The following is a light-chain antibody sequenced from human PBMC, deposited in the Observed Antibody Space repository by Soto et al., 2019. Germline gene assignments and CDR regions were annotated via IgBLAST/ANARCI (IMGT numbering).Light chain of an antibody. CDR2: RAS. CDR3: QQCGSSPPIT. CDR1: QSVSNNY. Sequence: EIVLTQSPGTLSFSPGERATLSCRASQSVSNNYLTWYQQKPGQAPRLLIYRASSRATGIPDRFSGSGSGTDFTLTISRLEPEDFAVYYCQQCGSSPPITFGQGTRLEIK. V-gene: IGKV3-20*01. J-gene: IGKJ5*01.